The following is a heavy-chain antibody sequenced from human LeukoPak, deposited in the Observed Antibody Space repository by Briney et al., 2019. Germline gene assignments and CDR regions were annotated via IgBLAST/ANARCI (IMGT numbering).Heavy chain of an antibody. V-gene: IGHV3-23*01. CDR3: ADGRGLDY. D-gene: IGHD5-24*01. J-gene: IGHJ4*02. CDR2: IDGIGDST. CDR1: GFTFSNYA. Sequence: PGGSLRLSCAASGFTFSNYAMSWVRQAPGKGLEWVSTIDGIGDSTYYADSVKGRFTISRDNSKNTLYLQMHTLRAEDTAVYYCADGRGLDYWGQGTLVTVSS.